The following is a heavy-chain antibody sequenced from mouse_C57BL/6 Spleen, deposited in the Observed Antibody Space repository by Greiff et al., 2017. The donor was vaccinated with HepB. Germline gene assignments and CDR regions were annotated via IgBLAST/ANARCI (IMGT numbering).Heavy chain of an antibody. CDR1: GYTFTSYW. Sequence: QVHVKQPGAELVRPGSSVKLSCKASGYTFTSYWMHWVKQRPIQGLEWIGNIDPSDSETHYNQKFKDKATLTVDKSSSTAYMQLSSLTSEDSAVYYCASSRAVYDYDEEAWFAYWGQGTLVTVSA. D-gene: IGHD2-4*01. CDR3: ASSRAVYDYDEEAWFAY. J-gene: IGHJ3*01. CDR2: IDPSDSET. V-gene: IGHV1-52*01.